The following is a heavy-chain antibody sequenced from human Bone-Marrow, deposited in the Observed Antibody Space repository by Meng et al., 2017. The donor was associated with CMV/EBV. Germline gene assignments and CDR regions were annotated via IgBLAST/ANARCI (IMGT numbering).Heavy chain of an antibody. D-gene: IGHD3-22*01. J-gene: IGHJ4*02. Sequence: YTFTSYGISWVRQAPRQGLEWMGWISAYNGNTNYAQKLQGRVTMTTDTATSTAYMELRRLRSDDTAVYYCARDVGMYYYDSSGYYDYWGQGTLVTVSS. CDR2: ISAYNGNT. V-gene: IGHV1-18*01. CDR1: YTFTSYG. CDR3: ARDVGMYYYDSSGYYDY.